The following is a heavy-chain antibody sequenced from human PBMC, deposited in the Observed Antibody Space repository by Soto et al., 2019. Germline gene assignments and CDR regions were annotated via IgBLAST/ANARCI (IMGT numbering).Heavy chain of an antibody. CDR1: GFTFTRYS. J-gene: IGHJ4*02. CDR3: ARESEDLTSNFDY. Sequence: EVQLVESGGGLVKPGGSLRLSCAASGFTFTRYSMNWVRQAPGKGLEWVSSISSTTNYIYYGDSMKGRFTISRDNAKNQLYLEMNSLRAGDTAVYYCARESEDLTSNFDYWRQGTLVSVSS. CDR2: ISSTTNYI. V-gene: IGHV3-21*06.